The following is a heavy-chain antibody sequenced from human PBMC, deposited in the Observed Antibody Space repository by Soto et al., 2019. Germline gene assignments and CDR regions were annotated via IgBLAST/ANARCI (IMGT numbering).Heavy chain of an antibody. J-gene: IGHJ1*01. CDR1: GCTGDSTY. CDR2: IYSGGTT. CDR3: AFNGGGTAVFYS. D-gene: IGHD2-15*01. Sequence: GGSLRLSCAASGCTGDSTYIIWARQAPGKGMEWVSAIYSGGTTYYADFAKGRFTVSRDNSKNTLHLQMDSLRAEDRAVYYCAFNGGGTAVFYSCGQRTVVPVS. V-gene: IGHV3-66*01.